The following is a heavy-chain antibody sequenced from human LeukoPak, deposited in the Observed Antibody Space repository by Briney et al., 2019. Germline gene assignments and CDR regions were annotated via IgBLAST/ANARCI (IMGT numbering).Heavy chain of an antibody. J-gene: IGHJ4*02. CDR3: AKEASGHISDYIDY. V-gene: IGHV3-48*03. CDR1: GFTFSSYE. CDR2: ISSSGSTI. D-gene: IGHD5-12*01. Sequence: GGSLRLSCAASGFTFSSYEMNWVRQAPGKGLEWVSYISSSGSTIYYADSVKGRFTISRDNAKNSLYLQMNSLRADDTAVYYCAKEASGHISDYIDYWGQGTLVTVSS.